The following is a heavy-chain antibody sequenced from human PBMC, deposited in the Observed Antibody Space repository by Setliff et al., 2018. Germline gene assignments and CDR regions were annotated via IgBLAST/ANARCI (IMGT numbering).Heavy chain of an antibody. Sequence: ASVKVSCKASGYTFTSHYMHWVRQAPGLGLEWMGTINPSSGRTSYAQKFQSRVTMTRDTSTSTVYMDMSSLRSEDTAVYYCARDVLPYHYEGAFDIWGQGTMVTVSS. CDR1: GYTFTSHY. J-gene: IGHJ3*02. D-gene: IGHD3-22*01. V-gene: IGHV1-46*01. CDR2: INPSSGRT. CDR3: ARDVLPYHYEGAFDI.